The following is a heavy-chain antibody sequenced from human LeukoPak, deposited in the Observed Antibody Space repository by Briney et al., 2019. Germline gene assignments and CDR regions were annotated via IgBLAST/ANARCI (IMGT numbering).Heavy chain of an antibody. V-gene: IGHV3-53*01. CDR3: ARDLNYDSAY. Sequence: PGGSLRLSCAASGFTVSSNYMSWLRQAPGKGLEWVSVIYSGGSTYYADSVKGRFTISRDNSKNTVYLQMNSLSAEDTAVYYCARDLNYDSAYWGQGTLVTVSS. CDR2: IYSGGST. D-gene: IGHD3-22*01. J-gene: IGHJ4*02. CDR1: GFTVSSNY.